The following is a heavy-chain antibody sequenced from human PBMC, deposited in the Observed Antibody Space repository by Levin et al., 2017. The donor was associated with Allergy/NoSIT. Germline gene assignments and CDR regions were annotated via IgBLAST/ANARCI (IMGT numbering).Heavy chain of an antibody. CDR2: IYSGGST. CDR3: ASGYSSGWPRGYYYGMDV. CDR1: GFTVSSNY. D-gene: IGHD6-19*01. J-gene: IGHJ6*02. Sequence: GGSLRLSCAASGFTVSSNYMSWVRQAPGKGLEWVSVIYSGGSTYYADSVKGRFTISRDNSKNTLYLQMNSLRAEDTAVYYCASGYSSGWPRGYYYGMDVWGQGTTVTVSS. V-gene: IGHV3-53*01.